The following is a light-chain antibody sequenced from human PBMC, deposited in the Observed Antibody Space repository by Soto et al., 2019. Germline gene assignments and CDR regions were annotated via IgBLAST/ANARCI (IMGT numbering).Light chain of an antibody. J-gene: IGLJ2*01. CDR1: KLGDKY. CDR2: QDS. Sequence: SYELTQPPSVSVSPGQTASITCSGDKLGDKYACWYQQKPGQSPVLVIYQDSKRPSGIPERFSGSNSGNTATLTISGTQAMEEADYDCQAWDSSTVVFGGGTKVTVL. CDR3: QAWDSSTVV. V-gene: IGLV3-1*01.